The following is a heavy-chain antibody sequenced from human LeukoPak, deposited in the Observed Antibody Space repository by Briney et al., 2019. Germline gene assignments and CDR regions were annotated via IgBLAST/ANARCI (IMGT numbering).Heavy chain of an antibody. J-gene: IGHJ4*02. CDR3: ARDSAPFRWWL. V-gene: IGHV4-59*01. D-gene: IGHD2-15*01. CDR2: IHYSGNT. CDR1: GGSISDYY. Sequence: SETLSLTYTVSGGSISDYYWSWIRQPPGKGLEWIGSIHYSGNTNYHPSLESRVTISVDTSKKQFSLKLRSVTAADTAVYYCARDSAPFRWWLWGQGTLVTVSS.